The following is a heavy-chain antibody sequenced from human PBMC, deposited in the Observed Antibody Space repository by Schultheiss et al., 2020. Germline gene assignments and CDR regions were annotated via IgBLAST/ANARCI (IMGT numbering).Heavy chain of an antibody. Sequence: GGSLRLSCAASGFTFSSYAMSWVRQAPGKGLEWVSAISGSGGSTYYADSVKGRFTISRDNSKNTLYLQMNSLRAEDTAVYYCAKSQYSSGWYASVDYWGQGTLVTVSS. CDR3: AKSQYSSGWYASVDY. D-gene: IGHD6-19*01. V-gene: IGHV3-23*01. J-gene: IGHJ4*02. CDR1: GFTFSSYA. CDR2: ISGSGGST.